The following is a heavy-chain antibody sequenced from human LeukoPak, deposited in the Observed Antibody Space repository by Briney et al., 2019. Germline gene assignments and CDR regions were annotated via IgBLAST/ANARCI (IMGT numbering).Heavy chain of an antibody. CDR1: GFTFSSYA. V-gene: IGHV4-34*01. Sequence: GSLRLSCAASGFTFSSYAMSWVRQPPGKGLEWIGEINHGGSTNYNPSLKSRVTISEDRSKNQFSLNLSSVTAADAAVYYCARGPRSSSWYALEYWGQGTLVTVSS. CDR3: ARGPRSSSWYALEY. CDR2: INHGGST. D-gene: IGHD6-13*01. J-gene: IGHJ4*02.